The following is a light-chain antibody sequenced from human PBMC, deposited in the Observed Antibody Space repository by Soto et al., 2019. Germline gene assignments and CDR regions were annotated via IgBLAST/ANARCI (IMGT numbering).Light chain of an antibody. CDR1: LSVLYSSNNKNY. Sequence: DIVMTQSPDSLAVSLGERATINCKSSLSVLYSSNNKNYLSWYQQRPGQPPKLLIYWASTRESGVPDRFSGSGSGTDFTLTISSLQAEDVAVYYCQHYYTTPPTFGGGTKVEIK. CDR2: WAS. CDR3: QHYYTTPPT. J-gene: IGKJ4*01. V-gene: IGKV4-1*01.